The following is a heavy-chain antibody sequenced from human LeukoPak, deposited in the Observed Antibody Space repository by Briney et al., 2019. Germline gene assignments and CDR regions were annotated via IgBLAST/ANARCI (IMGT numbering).Heavy chain of an antibody. J-gene: IGHJ4*02. CDR1: GDSISSGPYY. D-gene: IGHD5-24*01. Sequence: PSETLSLPCTVSGDSISSGPYYWGWIRQPPGKGLEWLGTIYYSMSTYYNPSLKSRVTISVDTSKNQFSLKLRSVTAADTAVFYCARHRIIRDVATGDYFGSWGQGTLATVSS. CDR3: ARHRIIRDVATGDYFGS. CDR2: IYYSMST. V-gene: IGHV4-39*01.